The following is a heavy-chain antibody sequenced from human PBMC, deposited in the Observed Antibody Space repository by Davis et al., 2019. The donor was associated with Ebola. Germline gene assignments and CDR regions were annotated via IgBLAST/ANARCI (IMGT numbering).Heavy chain of an antibody. Sequence: MPSETLSLTCAVYGETFSGYYWTWIRQAPGKGLEWIGEINVSGYTNYNPSLKSRVTISADTSKNQFSLKLSSVTAADTAVYYCARYRYSNYVDYWGQGTLVTVSS. J-gene: IGHJ4*02. CDR3: ARYRYSNYVDY. V-gene: IGHV4-34*01. CDR1: GETFSGYY. CDR2: INVSGYT. D-gene: IGHD4-11*01.